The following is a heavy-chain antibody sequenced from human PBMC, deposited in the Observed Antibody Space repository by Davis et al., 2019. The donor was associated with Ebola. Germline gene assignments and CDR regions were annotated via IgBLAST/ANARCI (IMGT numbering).Heavy chain of an antibody. D-gene: IGHD3-9*01. Sequence: GESLKISCAASGFTFSSYSMNWVRQAPGKGLEWVSYISSSSSTIYYADSVKGRFTISRDNAKNSLYLQMNSLRAEDTAVYYCARRQMGILTGYYIFDYWGQGTLVTVSS. J-gene: IGHJ4*02. CDR1: GFTFSSYS. V-gene: IGHV3-48*04. CDR2: ISSSSSTI. CDR3: ARRQMGILTGYYIFDY.